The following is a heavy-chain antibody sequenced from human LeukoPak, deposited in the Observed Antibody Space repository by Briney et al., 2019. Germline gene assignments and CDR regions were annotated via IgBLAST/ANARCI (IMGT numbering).Heavy chain of an antibody. CDR1: GGSFSGYY. V-gene: IGHV4-34*01. J-gene: IGHJ4*02. CDR2: INHSGST. CDR3: ARHTKWRGVDY. Sequence: PSETLSLTCAVYGGSFSGYYWSWIRQPPGKGLEWIGEINHSGSTNYNPSLKSRVTISVDTSKNQFSLKLSSVTAADTAVYYCARHTKWRGVDYWGQGTLVTVSS. D-gene: IGHD3-10*01.